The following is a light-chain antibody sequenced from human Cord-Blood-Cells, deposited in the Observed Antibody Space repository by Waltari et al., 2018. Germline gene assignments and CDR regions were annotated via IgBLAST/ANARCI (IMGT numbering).Light chain of an antibody. CDR3: QQYDNLPLT. CDR2: EAS. V-gene: IGKV1-33*01. Sequence: DIQMTQSPSSLSASVGDRVTITCQASQDISNYLNWYQQKPGKAPKLLIYEASNLETGVPSRCSGSRSGTDFTFTISSLQPEDIATYYCQQYDNLPLTFGGVTKVEIK. CDR1: QDISNY. J-gene: IGKJ4*01.